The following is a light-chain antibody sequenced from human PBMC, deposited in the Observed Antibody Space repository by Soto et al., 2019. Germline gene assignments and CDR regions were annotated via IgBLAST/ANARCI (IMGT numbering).Light chain of an antibody. CDR1: QDIGKN. J-gene: IGKJ4*01. CDR2: DAS. Sequence: IQMTPSPSSLSVSVGDRVTITCQASQDIGKNLNWYQQTPGKAPKLLIYDASNLETGVPSRFSGSGSGTDFTFTISRLQPEDIATYYCLQFHNLPTFGGGTKVDIK. CDR3: LQFHNLPT. V-gene: IGKV1-33*01.